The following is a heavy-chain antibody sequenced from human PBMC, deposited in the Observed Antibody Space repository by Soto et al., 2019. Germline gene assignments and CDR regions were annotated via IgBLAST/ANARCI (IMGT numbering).Heavy chain of an antibody. CDR1: GFTFSSYA. CDR3: ARDGAYSSGWYGRLYYFDY. V-gene: IGHV3-30-3*01. J-gene: IGHJ4*02. D-gene: IGHD6-19*01. CDR2: ISYDGSNK. Sequence: QVQLVESGGGVVQPGRSLRLSCAASGFTFSSYAMHWVRQAPGKGLEWVAVISYDGSNKYYADSVKGRFTISRDNSKNTLYLQMNSLRAEDTAVYYCARDGAYSSGWYGRLYYFDYWGQGTLVTVSS.